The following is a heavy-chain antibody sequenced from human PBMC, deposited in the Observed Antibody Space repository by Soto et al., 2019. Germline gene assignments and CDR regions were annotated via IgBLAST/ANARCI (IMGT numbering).Heavy chain of an antibody. CDR3: AKDLRSTSESRWDYYYYYYMDV. D-gene: IGHD2-2*01. Sequence: GGSLRLSCAASGFTFDDYAMHWVRQAPGKGLEWVSGISWNSGSIGYADSVKGRFTISRDNAKNSLYLQMNSLRAEDTALYYCAKDLRSTSESRWDYYYYYYMDVWGKGTTVTVSS. CDR1: GFTFDDYA. CDR2: ISWNSGSI. J-gene: IGHJ6*03. V-gene: IGHV3-9*01.